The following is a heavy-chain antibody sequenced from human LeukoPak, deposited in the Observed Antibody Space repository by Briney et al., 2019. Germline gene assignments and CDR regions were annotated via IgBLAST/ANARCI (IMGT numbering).Heavy chain of an antibody. Sequence: SETLSLTCTVSGDSISSGTYYWIWIRQPAGKGLEWIGLIYSSGSTSYNPSLKSRVTMSVDTSKKQFSLRLSSVTAADTAVYYCARTPIYYFDNSGYYNWGQGTLVTVSS. D-gene: IGHD3-22*01. J-gene: IGHJ4*02. CDR3: ARTPIYYFDNSGYYN. CDR2: IYSSGST. CDR1: GDSISSGTYY. V-gene: IGHV4-61*02.